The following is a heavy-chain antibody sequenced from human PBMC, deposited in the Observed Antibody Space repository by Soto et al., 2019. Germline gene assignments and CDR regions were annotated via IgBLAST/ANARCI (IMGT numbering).Heavy chain of an antibody. Sequence: GGSLRLSCAASGFTFSSYGMHWVRQAPGKGLEWVAVIWYDGSNKYYADSVKGRFTISRDNSKNTLYLQMNSLRAEDTAVYYCASEYSSSSLFDYWGQGTLVTVSS. V-gene: IGHV3-33*01. CDR3: ASEYSSSSLFDY. J-gene: IGHJ4*02. CDR2: IWYDGSNK. D-gene: IGHD6-13*01. CDR1: GFTFSSYG.